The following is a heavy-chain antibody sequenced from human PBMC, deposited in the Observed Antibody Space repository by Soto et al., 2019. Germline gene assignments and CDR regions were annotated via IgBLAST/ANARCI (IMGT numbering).Heavy chain of an antibody. Sequence: SQTLSLTCAISGDSVSSNRAAWNLIRQSPSRGLEWLGRTYYRSKWYNDYAVSVKSRITINPDTSKNQFSLQLNSVTPEDTAVYYCARAWGFSSGWYGSFSYWGQGTQVTVSS. CDR2: TYYRSKWYN. CDR3: ARAWGFSSGWYGSFSY. D-gene: IGHD6-19*01. J-gene: IGHJ4*02. CDR1: GDSVSSNRAA. V-gene: IGHV6-1*01.